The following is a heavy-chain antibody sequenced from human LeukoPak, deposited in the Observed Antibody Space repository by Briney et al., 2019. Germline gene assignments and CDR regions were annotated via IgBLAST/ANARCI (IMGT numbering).Heavy chain of an antibody. CDR2: INHSGST. J-gene: IGHJ3*02. Sequence: SETLSLTCAVYGGSFSGYYWSWIRQPPGKGLEWIGEINHSGSTNYNPSLKSRATISVDTSKNQFSLKLSSVTAADTAVYYCASPKYGSGSYTHAFDIWGQGTMVTVSS. V-gene: IGHV4-34*01. D-gene: IGHD3-10*01. CDR3: ASPKYGSGSYTHAFDI. CDR1: GGSFSGYY.